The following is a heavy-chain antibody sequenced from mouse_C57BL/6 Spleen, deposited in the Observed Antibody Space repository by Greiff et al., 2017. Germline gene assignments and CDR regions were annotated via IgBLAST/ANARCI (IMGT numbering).Heavy chain of an antibody. CDR2: IDPSDSET. D-gene: IGHD2-1*01. Sequence: QVQLQQPGAELVRPGSSVKLSCKASGYTFTSYWMHWVKQRPIQGLEWIGNIDPSDSETHYNQKFKDKATLTVDKSSSPAYMQLSSLTSEDSAVYYCAREGYGNYEGYAMDYWGQGTSVTVSS. V-gene: IGHV1-52*01. J-gene: IGHJ4*01. CDR1: GYTFTSYW. CDR3: AREGYGNYEGYAMDY.